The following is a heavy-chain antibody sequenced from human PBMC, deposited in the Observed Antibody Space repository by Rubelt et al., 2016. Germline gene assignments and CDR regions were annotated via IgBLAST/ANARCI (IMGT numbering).Heavy chain of an antibody. CDR3: TTDGDSSSSGWTT. CDR2: IKSKTDGGTT. CDR1: GGSFSGYY. Sequence: VQLQQWGAGLLKPSETLSLTCAVYGGSFSGYYWSWIRQPPGKGLEWVGRIKSKTDGGTTDYAAPVKGRFTISRDDSKNTLYLQMNSLKTEDTAVYYCTTDGDSSSSGWTTWGQGTLVTVSS. D-gene: IGHD6-6*01. V-gene: IGHV3-15*01. J-gene: IGHJ4*02.